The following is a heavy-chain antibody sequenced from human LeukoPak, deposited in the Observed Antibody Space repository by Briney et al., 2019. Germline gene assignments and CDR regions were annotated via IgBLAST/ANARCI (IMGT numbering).Heavy chain of an antibody. Sequence: SETLSLTCTVSGYSISSDYYWGWIRQPPGKGLEWIGNIYHSGSTNYNPSLKSRVTISVDTSKNRFSLKLSSVTAADTAVYYCASAEQPRPGAFDIWGQGTMVTVSS. CDR3: ASAEQPRPGAFDI. J-gene: IGHJ3*02. V-gene: IGHV4-38-2*02. D-gene: IGHD6-13*01. CDR1: GYSISSDYY. CDR2: IYHSGST.